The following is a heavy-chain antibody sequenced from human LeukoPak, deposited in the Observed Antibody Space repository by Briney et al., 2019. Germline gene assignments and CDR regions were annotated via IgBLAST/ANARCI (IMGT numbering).Heavy chain of an antibody. Sequence: ASVKVSCKASGGTFSSYAISWVRQAPGQGLEWMGGIIPIFGTANYAQKFQGRVTITADKSTSTAYMELSSLRSEDTAVYYCASYVWGSYRFYFWGQGTLVTVSS. CDR1: GGTFSSYA. D-gene: IGHD3-16*02. J-gene: IGHJ4*02. CDR3: ASYVWGSYRFYF. CDR2: IIPIFGTA. V-gene: IGHV1-69*06.